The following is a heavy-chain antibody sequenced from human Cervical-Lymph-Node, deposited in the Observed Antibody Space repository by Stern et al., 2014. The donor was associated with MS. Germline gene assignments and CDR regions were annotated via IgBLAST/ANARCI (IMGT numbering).Heavy chain of an antibody. D-gene: IGHD3-16*01. J-gene: IGHJ4*02. Sequence: EVQLVESGAEVKKPGESLKISCKGSGDSFSNYWIGWVRQMPGKGLEWMGIIFPGDSNTRYSPSFQGQVTISADTSISTAYLQWSSLKASDTAVYYCARRYADYFDYWGQGSMVNVSS. V-gene: IGHV5-51*01. CDR2: IFPGDSNT. CDR1: GDSFSNYW. CDR3: ARRYADYFDY.